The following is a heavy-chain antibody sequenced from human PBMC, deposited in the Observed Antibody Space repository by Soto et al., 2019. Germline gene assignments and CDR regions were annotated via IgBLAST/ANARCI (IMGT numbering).Heavy chain of an antibody. D-gene: IGHD1-26*01. CDR3: AISRGATV. V-gene: IGHV3-21*01. J-gene: IGHJ4*02. Sequence: EVQLVESGGGLVQPGGSLRLSCAASGFSFNNYTMNWVRQAPGKGLQWVSSISGGRSSIYYADSVKGRFTISRDNAKNSLYLQMNGLREDDTAVYYWAISRGATVWGQGTLVTVSS. CDR1: GFSFNNYT. CDR2: ISGGRSSI.